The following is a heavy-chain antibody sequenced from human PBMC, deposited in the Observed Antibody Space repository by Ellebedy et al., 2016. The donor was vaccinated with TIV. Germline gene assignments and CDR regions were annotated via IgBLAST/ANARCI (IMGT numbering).Heavy chain of an antibody. CDR2: INQDGSEK. D-gene: IGHD4-17*01. CDR1: GFTFSSYW. V-gene: IGHV3-7*01. CDR3: ATDGSYGDYLSPTHAFVI. J-gene: IGHJ3*02. Sequence: GESLKIPCAASGFTFSSYWMTWVRQAPGKGLEWVANINQDGSEKFYVDSVNGRFTVSRDNAKNSLYLHLNSLRAEDTVMYYCATDGSYGDYLSPTHAFVIWGQGTMVTVSS.